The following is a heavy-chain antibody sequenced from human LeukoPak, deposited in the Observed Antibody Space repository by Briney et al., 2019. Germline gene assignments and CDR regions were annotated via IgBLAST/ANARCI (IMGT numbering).Heavy chain of an antibody. J-gene: IGHJ4*02. D-gene: IGHD5-18*01. V-gene: IGHV3-48*03. CDR1: GITFNTYE. CDR3: ARGFRDTAMFLDY. CDR2: ISSSGSPI. Sequence: GGSLRLSCVASGITFNTYEMNWVRQVPGKGLEWISCISSSGSPIYYSDSVKGRFTISRDNARDSLYLQMNSLRAEDTAVYYCARGFRDTAMFLDYWGQGTLVTVSS.